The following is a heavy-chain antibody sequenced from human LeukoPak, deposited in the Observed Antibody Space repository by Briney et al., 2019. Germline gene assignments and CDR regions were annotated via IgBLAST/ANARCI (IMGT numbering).Heavy chain of an antibody. V-gene: IGHV3-23*01. CDR1: GFTFSSYA. CDR3: AKIARLWFGEPPDY. J-gene: IGHJ4*02. Sequence: GGSLRLSCAASGFTFSSYAMSWVRQAPGKGLEWVSAISGSGGSTYYADSVKGRFTISSDNSKNTLYLQMNSLRAEDTAVYYFAKIARLWFGEPPDYWGQGTLVTVSS. D-gene: IGHD3-10*01. CDR2: ISGSGGST.